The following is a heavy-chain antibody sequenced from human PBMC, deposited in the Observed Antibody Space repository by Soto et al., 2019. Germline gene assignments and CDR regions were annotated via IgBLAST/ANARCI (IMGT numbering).Heavy chain of an antibody. Sequence: QVQLVQSGAEVKKPGASVKVSCKVSGSTLIDVAMPWVRQAPGKGLEWLGGFDPDEAETIYAQHFQGRVTMTEDTSTDTVYMELSSLRSEDTALYFCTTYHGDYNFDHWGQGTLVTVSS. J-gene: IGHJ5*02. D-gene: IGHD4-17*01. CDR2: FDPDEAET. CDR3: TTYHGDYNFDH. CDR1: GSTLIDVA. V-gene: IGHV1-24*01.